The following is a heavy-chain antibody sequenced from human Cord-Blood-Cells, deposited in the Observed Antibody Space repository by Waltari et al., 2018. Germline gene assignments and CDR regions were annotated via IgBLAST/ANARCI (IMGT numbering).Heavy chain of an antibody. CDR3: ARVKGYRGYFDL. D-gene: IGHD5-18*01. V-gene: IGHV3-53*01. J-gene: IGHJ2*01. Sequence: EVQLVESGGGLIQHGGSLRLSCAAPGFIVSSNHMSWVRQAPGKGLEWVSVIYSGGSTYYADSVKGRFTISRDNSKNTLYLQMNSLRAEDTAVYYCARVKGYRGYFDLWGRGTLVTVSS. CDR2: IYSGGST. CDR1: GFIVSSNH.